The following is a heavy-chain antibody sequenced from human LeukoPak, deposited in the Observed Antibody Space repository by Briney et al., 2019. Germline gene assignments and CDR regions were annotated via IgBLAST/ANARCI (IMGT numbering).Heavy chain of an antibody. J-gene: IGHJ4*02. Sequence: GGSLRLSCAASGFAFSSYAMNWVRQAPGKGLEWVSFITSNNAVYYADSMKGRFTVSRDNAENSLYLQMNSLRAEDTAVYYCARDRKGGSFDYWGQGTLVTVSS. CDR3: ARDRKGGSFDY. V-gene: IGHV3-48*01. CDR2: ITSNNAV. D-gene: IGHD2-15*01. CDR1: GFAFSSYA.